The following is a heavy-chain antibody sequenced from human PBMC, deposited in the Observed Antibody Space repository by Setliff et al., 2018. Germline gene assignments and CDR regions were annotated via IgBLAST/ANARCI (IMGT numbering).Heavy chain of an antibody. Sequence: SETLSLTCAVYGGSFSGYYWSWIRQPPGKGLEWIGEINHSGSTNYNPSLKSRVTISVDTSKNQFSLKLSSVTAADTAVYYCARGRGWYRASGTGLDYWGQGTLVTSP. CDR3: ARGRGWYRASGTGLDY. CDR1: GGSFSGYY. V-gene: IGHV4-34*01. J-gene: IGHJ4*02. CDR2: INHSGST. D-gene: IGHD6-19*01.